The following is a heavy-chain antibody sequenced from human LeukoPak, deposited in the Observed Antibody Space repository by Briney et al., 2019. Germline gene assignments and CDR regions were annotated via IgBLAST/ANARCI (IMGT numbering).Heavy chain of an antibody. D-gene: IGHD6-13*01. J-gene: IGHJ5*02. CDR2: IIPIFGTA. V-gene: IGHV1-69*05. CDR1: GGTFSSYA. CDR3: ARDRESGYSGSWYGRTFDP. Sequence: VASVKVSCKASGGTFSSYAISWVRQAPGQGLEWMGRIIPIFGTANYAQKFQGRVTITTDESTSTAYMELSSLRSEATAVYYCARDRESGYSGSWYGRTFDPWGQGTLVTVSS.